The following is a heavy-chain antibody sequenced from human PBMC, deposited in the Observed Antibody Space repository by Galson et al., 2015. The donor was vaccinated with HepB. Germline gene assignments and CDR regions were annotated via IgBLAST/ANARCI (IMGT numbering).Heavy chain of an antibody. CDR3: ARVKRGEWYSFYYYGMDV. V-gene: IGHV3-7*05. D-gene: IGHD3-10*01. J-gene: IGHJ6*02. CDR1: EFILSMYW. CDR2: IKEDGSEK. Sequence: SLRLSRAASEFILSMYWMNWVRQAPGKGLEWVANIKEDGSEKNYVDSVKGRFTISRDNAKNSLYLQMNSLRAEDTAVYYCARVKRGEWYSFYYYGMDVWGQGTTVTVSS.